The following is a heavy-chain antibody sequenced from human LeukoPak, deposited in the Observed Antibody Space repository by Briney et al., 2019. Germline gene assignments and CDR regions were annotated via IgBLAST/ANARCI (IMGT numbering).Heavy chain of an antibody. Sequence: GGSLRLSCAASGFTFSSYDMYWVRQATGKGLEWVSAIGTAGDTYYPGSVKGRFTISRENAKNSLYLQMNSLRAEDTAVYYCAREGLSGFVDYWGQGTLVTVSS. V-gene: IGHV3-13*01. CDR3: AREGLSGFVDY. D-gene: IGHD6-19*01. J-gene: IGHJ4*02. CDR1: GFTFSSYD. CDR2: IGTAGDT.